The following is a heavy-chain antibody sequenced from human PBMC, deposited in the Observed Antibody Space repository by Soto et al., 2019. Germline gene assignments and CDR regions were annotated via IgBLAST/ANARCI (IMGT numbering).Heavy chain of an antibody. CDR3: AREWAPRNPNWFDP. CDR2: IWYDGSNK. Sequence: PGGSLRLSCAASGFTFSSYGMHWVRQAPGKGLGWVAVIWYDGSNKYYADSVKGRFTISRDNSKNTLYLQMNSLRAEDTAVYYCAREWAPRNPNWFDPWGQGTLVTVSS. CDR1: GFTFSSYG. D-gene: IGHD1-26*01. V-gene: IGHV3-33*01. J-gene: IGHJ5*02.